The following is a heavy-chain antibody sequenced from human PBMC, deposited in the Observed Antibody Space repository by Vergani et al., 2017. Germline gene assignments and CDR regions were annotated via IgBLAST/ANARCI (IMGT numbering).Heavy chain of an antibody. CDR2: IRSKANSYAT. Sequence: EVQLVESGGGLVQPGGSLKLSCAASGFTFSGSAMHWVRQASGKGLEWVGRIRSKANSYATAYAASVKGRFTIARDDAKNTAYLQMNSLKTEDTAGEDGQGGGGGDEGGQGTRGTVAA. D-gene: IGHD1-26*01. CDR3: QGGGGGDE. CDR1: GFTFSGSA. J-gene: IGHJ4*02. V-gene: IGHV3-73*01.